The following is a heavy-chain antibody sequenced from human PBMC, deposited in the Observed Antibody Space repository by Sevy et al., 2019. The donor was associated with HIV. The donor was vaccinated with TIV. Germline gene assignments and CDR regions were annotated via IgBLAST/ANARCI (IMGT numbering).Heavy chain of an antibody. CDR2: ISYHGRDK. CDR3: AKDFTGYNGMDV. Sequence: GGSLILSCVVSGISFTTSGMHWVRQAPGKGLEWVAVISYHGRDKFYAESVKGRSTISRDNSKNMLYLQMNSLRAEDTAVYYCAKDFTGYNGMDVWGQGTMVTVSS. V-gene: IGHV3-30*18. J-gene: IGHJ6*02. D-gene: IGHD3-9*01. CDR1: GISFTTSG.